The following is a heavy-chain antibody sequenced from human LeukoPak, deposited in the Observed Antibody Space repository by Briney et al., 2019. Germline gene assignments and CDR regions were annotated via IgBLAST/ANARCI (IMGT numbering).Heavy chain of an antibody. Sequence: SETLSLTCTVSDGSITNYDWSWVRQPPGKGLEWIAYIYYSGSTNYNPSLKSRVTISVDTSKNQFSLKLTSVTAADTAVYYCARVNRQLGGTTFDYWGQGTLVTVSS. CDR1: DGSITNYD. V-gene: IGHV4-59*01. D-gene: IGHD2/OR15-2a*01. CDR2: IYYSGST. CDR3: ARVNRQLGGTTFDY. J-gene: IGHJ4*02.